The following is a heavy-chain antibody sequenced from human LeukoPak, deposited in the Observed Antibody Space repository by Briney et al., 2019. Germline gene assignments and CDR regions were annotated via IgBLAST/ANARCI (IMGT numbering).Heavy chain of an antibody. V-gene: IGHV3-53*01. Sequence: GGSLRLSCAASGFTFSDYYMSWIRQAPGKGLEWVSVIYSGGSTYYADSVKGRFTISRDNSKNTLYLQMNSLRAEDTAVYYCARTMVRGVDIFDYWGQGTLVTVSS. CDR1: GFTFSDYY. J-gene: IGHJ4*02. D-gene: IGHD3-10*01. CDR3: ARTMVRGVDIFDY. CDR2: IYSGGST.